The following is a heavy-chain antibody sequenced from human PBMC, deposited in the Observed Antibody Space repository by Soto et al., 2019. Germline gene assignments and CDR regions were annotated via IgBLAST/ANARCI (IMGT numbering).Heavy chain of an antibody. CDR3: TLRYCSGGSCYFDY. CDR1: GFTFSNAW. V-gene: IGHV3-15*01. J-gene: IGHJ4*02. Sequence: GGSLRLSCVASGFTFSNAWMSWVRQAPGKGLEWVGRIKSKTDGGTTDYAAPVKGRFTISRDDSKNTLYLQMNSLKTEDTAVYYCTLRYCSGGSCYFDYWGQGTLVTVSS. D-gene: IGHD2-15*01. CDR2: IKSKTDGGTT.